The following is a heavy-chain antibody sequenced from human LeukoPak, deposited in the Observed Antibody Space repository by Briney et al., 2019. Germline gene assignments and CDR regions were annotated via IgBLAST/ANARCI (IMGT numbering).Heavy chain of an antibody. Sequence: SETLSLTCAVYGGSFSGYYWSWIRQPPGKGLEWIGYIYYSGSTNYNPSLKSRVTISVDTSKNQFSLKLSSVTAADTAVYYCAREMAHWGQGTLVTVSS. CDR1: GGSFSGYY. CDR2: IYYSGST. J-gene: IGHJ4*02. D-gene: IGHD5-24*01. V-gene: IGHV4-59*01. CDR3: AREMAH.